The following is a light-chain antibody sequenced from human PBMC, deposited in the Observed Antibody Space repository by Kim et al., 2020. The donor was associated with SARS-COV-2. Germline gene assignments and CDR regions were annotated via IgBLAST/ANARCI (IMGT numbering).Light chain of an antibody. Sequence: SPGGRATLFCRASESVSSTYLAWYQQKPGQAPRLLISGTSFRATGIPDRFSGSGSGTDFTLTISRLEPEDLAVYYCQQYGSSPPYTFGQWTKLEI. CDR2: GTS. J-gene: IGKJ2*01. V-gene: IGKV3-20*01. CDR3: QQYGSSPPYT. CDR1: ESVSSTY.